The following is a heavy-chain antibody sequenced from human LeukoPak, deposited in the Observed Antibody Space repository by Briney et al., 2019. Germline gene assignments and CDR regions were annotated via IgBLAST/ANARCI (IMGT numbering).Heavy chain of an antibody. CDR2: FDPEEGET. J-gene: IGHJ4*02. V-gene: IGHV1-24*01. CDR3: ATGPGYTSGRFDFFFDC. Sequence: ASVKVSCKVSGYTLSDLSMQWMRQAPGKGLEWMGGFDPEEGETIYAQNFQGRVTMTEDTSTDTAYMELSSLRSDDTAVYYCATGPGYTSGRFDFFFDCWGQGTLVTVSS. D-gene: IGHD6-19*01. CDR1: GYTLSDLS.